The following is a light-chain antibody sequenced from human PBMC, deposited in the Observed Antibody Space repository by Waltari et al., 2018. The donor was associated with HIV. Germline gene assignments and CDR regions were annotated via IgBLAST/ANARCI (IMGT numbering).Light chain of an antibody. V-gene: IGKV1-33*01. CDR1: QDIRNF. J-gene: IGKJ5*01. CDR2: DAS. Sequence: DIRLTQSPSSLSTSVGDTVTITCKASQDIRNFLNWYQQRPGRTPKLLIYDASSLEKGVPSRFSGSASGTDFTLTISSLQPEDIATYYCQQFDNYPITFGQGTRLDLK. CDR3: QQFDNYPIT.